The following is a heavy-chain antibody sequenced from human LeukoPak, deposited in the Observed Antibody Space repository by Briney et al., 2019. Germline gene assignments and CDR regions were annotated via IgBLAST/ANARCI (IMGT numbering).Heavy chain of an antibody. J-gene: IGHJ4*02. D-gene: IGHD3-16*01. CDR3: ARDRFGGEQN. Sequence: ASVKVSCKASGCTFSSYAISWVRQAPGQGLEWMGRIIPIIGTANYAQKFQGKVTITADKSTSTAYMELSSLRSEDTAVYYYARDRFGGEQNLGQGTLVTVSS. CDR2: IIPIIGTA. V-gene: IGHV1-69*04. CDR1: GCTFSSYA.